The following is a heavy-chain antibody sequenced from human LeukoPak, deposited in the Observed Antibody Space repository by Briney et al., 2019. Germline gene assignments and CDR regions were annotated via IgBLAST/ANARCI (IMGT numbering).Heavy chain of an antibody. V-gene: IGHV3-30-3*01. CDR3: ARDRGFLEWLPHPPYYYYGMDV. D-gene: IGHD3-3*01. J-gene: IGHJ6*02. Sequence: GGSLRLSCAASGFTFSSYAVHWVRQAPGKGLEWVAVISYDGSNKYYADSVKGRFTISRDNSKNTLYLQMNSLRAEDTAVYYCARDRGFLEWLPHPPYYYYGMDVWGQGTTVTVSS. CDR2: ISYDGSNK. CDR1: GFTFSSYA.